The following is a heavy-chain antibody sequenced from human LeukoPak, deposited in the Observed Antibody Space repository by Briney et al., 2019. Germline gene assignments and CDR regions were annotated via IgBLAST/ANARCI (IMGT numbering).Heavy chain of an antibody. CDR2: IYHSGST. Sequence: SETLSLTCTVSGGSISRYYWGGIRQPPGKGLEWMGSIYHSGSTYYSPSLKSRVTISVDTSKNQFSLKLSSVTAADAAVYFCARAYRSSWYANWFDPWGQGTLVTVSS. V-gene: IGHV4-38-2*02. D-gene: IGHD6-13*01. J-gene: IGHJ5*02. CDR3: ARAYRSSWYANWFDP. CDR1: GGSISRYY.